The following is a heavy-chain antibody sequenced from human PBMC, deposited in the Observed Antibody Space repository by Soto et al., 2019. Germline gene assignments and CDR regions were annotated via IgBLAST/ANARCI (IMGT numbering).Heavy chain of an antibody. J-gene: IGHJ4*02. CDR1: GYIFTNYY. CDR3: ARDLAAAAY. D-gene: IGHD6-13*01. CDR2: INPLPTSGST. Sequence: QVQLVQSGAEVKKPGASVKVSCKASGYIFTNYYIHWVRQAPGQGLEWMVIINPLPTSGSTNYAQKVQGRVTVTRDTSTSTFYLELSRLRSDDTAGYYCARDLAAAAYWGQGTLVTVSS. V-gene: IGHV1-46*01.